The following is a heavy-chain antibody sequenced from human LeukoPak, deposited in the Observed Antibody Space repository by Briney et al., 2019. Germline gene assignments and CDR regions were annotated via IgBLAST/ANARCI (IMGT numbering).Heavy chain of an antibody. V-gene: IGHV3-33*01. Sequence: PGGSLRLSCEASGFIFGTYGMHWVRQAPGNGLEWVALIWYDGSNKYYADSVKGRFTISRDNSKNTLYLQMNSLRAEDTALYYCVRGRGWAYYFDYWGQGTLVTVSS. CDR1: GFIFGTYG. CDR3: VRGRGWAYYFDY. D-gene: IGHD6-19*01. CDR2: IWYDGSNK. J-gene: IGHJ4*02.